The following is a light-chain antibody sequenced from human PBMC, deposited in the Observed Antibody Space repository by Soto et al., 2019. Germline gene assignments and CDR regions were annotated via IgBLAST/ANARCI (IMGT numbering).Light chain of an antibody. CDR1: SSDISNYNY. V-gene: IGLV2-14*01. CDR2: EVS. J-gene: IGLJ1*01. Sequence: QSALTQPASVSGSPGQSITISCTGSSSDISNYNYVSWYQQYPGKAPRLIISEVSTRPSGVSNRFSGSESGSTASLTISGLQAADEADYFCTSYTTSSTYVFGTGTKLTVL. CDR3: TSYTTSSTYV.